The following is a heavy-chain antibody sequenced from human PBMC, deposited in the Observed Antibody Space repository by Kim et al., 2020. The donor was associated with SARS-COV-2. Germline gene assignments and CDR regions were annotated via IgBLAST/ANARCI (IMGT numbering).Heavy chain of an antibody. CDR2: IYYSGST. D-gene: IGHD3-3*01. Sequence: SETLSLSCTVSGGSISSSSYYWGWIRQPPGKGLEWIGRIYYSGSTYYNPSLKSRVTRPVDTSKNQFSLKLSSVTAADTAVYYCARRPWEWSGFSGLNWDFDLWGRGTLVTVSS. CDR1: GGSISSSSYY. CDR3: ARRPWEWSGFSGLNWDFDL. V-gene: IGHV4-39*01. J-gene: IGHJ2*01.